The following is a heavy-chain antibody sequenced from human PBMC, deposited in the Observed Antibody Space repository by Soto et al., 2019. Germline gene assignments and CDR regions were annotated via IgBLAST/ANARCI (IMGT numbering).Heavy chain of an antibody. CDR2: ISGSGGST. D-gene: IGHD6-13*01. CDR1: GFTFSSYA. J-gene: IGHJ4*02. Sequence: EVQLLDSGGGLVQPGGSLRLSCAASGFTFSSYAMNWVRQAPGKGLEWVSVISGSGGSTYYADSVKGRFTISRDNSKNTLYLQMTSLRAEDTAVYYCARRGPGTSFDYWGQGTLVTVSS. V-gene: IGHV3-23*01. CDR3: ARRGPGTSFDY.